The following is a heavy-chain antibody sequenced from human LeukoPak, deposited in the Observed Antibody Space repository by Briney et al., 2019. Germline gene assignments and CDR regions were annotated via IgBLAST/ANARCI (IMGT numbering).Heavy chain of an antibody. D-gene: IGHD3-10*01. J-gene: IGHJ4*02. CDR3: ARGTLMWFGAKMEYYFDS. Sequence: PSETLSLTCTVSGAYFTNYYWSFIRQPPGKGLEWIGFSSYNGNTNYNPSLKSRVTISLDMSKNQFSLRLNSVTAADTAVYFRARGTLMWFGAKMEYYFDSWGQGTPLTVSS. CDR1: GAYFTNYY. V-gene: IGHV4-59*01. CDR2: SSYNGNT.